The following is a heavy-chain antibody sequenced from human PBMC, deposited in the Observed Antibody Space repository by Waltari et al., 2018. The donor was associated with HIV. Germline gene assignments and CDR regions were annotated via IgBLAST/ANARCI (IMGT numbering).Heavy chain of an antibody. CDR2: ISYDGSYK. CDR3: AKGITVTTIGYFDY. V-gene: IGHV3-30*18. Sequence: GRSLRLSCAAAGFSFSDYGMHWVRQAPDKGLEWVAVISYDGSYKYYADSVKGRFSISRDNSKNTLYLQMNSLRTEDTAVYYCAKGITVTTIGYFDYWGQGTLINVSS. J-gene: IGHJ4*02. CDR1: GFSFSDYG. D-gene: IGHD4-17*01.